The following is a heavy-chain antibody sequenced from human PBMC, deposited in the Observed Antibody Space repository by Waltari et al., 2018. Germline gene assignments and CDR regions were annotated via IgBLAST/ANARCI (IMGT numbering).Heavy chain of an antibody. Sequence: QVQLVESGGGVVQPGRSLRLSCAASGFTFSSYGMHWVRQAPGKGLEWVAVIWYDGSNKYYADSVKGRFTISRDNSKNPLYLQMNSLRAEDTAVYYCARDSGSYYRHLVRSFDYWGQGTLVTVSS. J-gene: IGHJ4*02. D-gene: IGHD1-26*01. V-gene: IGHV3-33*01. CDR3: ARDSGSYYRHLVRSFDY. CDR1: GFTFSSYG. CDR2: IWYDGSNK.